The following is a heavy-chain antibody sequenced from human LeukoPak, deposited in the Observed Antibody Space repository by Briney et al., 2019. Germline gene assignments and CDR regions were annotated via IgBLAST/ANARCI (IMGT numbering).Heavy chain of an antibody. CDR2: FSAYNGVA. J-gene: IGHJ6*03. CDR3: ARLRDCSDTGCANFYFYMDI. D-gene: IGHD2-21*01. CDR1: GYPFFSSG. Sequence: ASVKVSCKASGYPFFSSGISWVRQAPGQGLEWLGWFSAYNGVAHYARKFRGRLTITTDTSTSTAYMELRSLRSDDTAIYYCARLRDCSDTGCANFYFYMDIWGKGTTVTVSS. V-gene: IGHV1-18*01.